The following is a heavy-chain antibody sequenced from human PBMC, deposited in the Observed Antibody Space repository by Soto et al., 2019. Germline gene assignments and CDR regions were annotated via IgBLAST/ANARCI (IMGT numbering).Heavy chain of an antibody. CDR3: ATGPLPRHYYYGMDV. J-gene: IGHJ6*02. CDR2: ISSSSSYI. Sequence: LRLSFAASGFTFSSYSMNWVRQAPGKGLEWVSSISSSSSYIYYADSVKGRFTISRDNAKNSLYLQMNSLRAEDTAVYYCATGPLPRHYYYGMDVWGQGTTVTVSS. V-gene: IGHV3-21*01. CDR1: GFTFSSYS.